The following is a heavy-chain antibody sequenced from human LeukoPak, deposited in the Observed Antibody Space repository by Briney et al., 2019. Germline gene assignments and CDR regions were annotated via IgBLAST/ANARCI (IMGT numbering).Heavy chain of an antibody. J-gene: IGHJ4*02. CDR1: GFTFSSYG. CDR3: AKDLLCDY. V-gene: IGHV3-30*18. Sequence: PGRSLRLSCAASGFTFSSYGMHWVRQAPGKGLEWVAVISYDGSNKYYADSVKGRFTISRDNSKNTLYLQMTSLRAGDTAVFYCAKDLLCDYWGQGTLVTVSS. CDR2: ISYDGSNK. D-gene: IGHD3-10*01.